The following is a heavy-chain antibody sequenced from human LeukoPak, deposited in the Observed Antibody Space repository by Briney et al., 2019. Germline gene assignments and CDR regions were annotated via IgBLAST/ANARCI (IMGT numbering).Heavy chain of an antibody. V-gene: IGHV1-18*01. CDR3: AREFNSNSYYYYDMDV. CDR2: ISAYNGNT. CDR1: GYTFTSYG. D-gene: IGHD4-11*01. Sequence: ASVKVSCKASGYTFTSYGISWVRQAPGQGREWMGWISAYNGNTNYAQKLQGRVTMTTDTSTSTAYMELRSLRSDDTAVYYCAREFNSNSYYYYDMDVWGKGTTVTVSS. J-gene: IGHJ6*03.